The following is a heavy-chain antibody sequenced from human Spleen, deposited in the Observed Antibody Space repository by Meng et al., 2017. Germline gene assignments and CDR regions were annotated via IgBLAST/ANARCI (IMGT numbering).Heavy chain of an antibody. CDR3: TVYITGHM. CDR2: IVTKTKNYAT. V-gene: IGHV3-73*01. CDR1: GSIISGSD. J-gene: IGHJ3*02. D-gene: IGHD6-19*01. Sequence: GGSLRLSCAASGSIISGSDIHWVRQASGKGLEWVGRIVTKTKNYATAYPASVKGRFTISRDDSVNTGYLQMNSLRSEDTALYYCTVYITGHMWGRGTMVTVSS.